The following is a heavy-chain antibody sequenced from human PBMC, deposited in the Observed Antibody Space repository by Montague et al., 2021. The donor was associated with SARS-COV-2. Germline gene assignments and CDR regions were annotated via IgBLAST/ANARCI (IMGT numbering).Heavy chain of an antibody. CDR3: ARMVRDSSGYDAFDI. Sequence: PALAKPTQTLTLTCTLSGFSLTTSGMLVSWIRQPPGKALEWLALIDWDDDKYYSTSLKTRLAISKDTSKDQVVLTMTDMDPVDTATYYCARMVRDSSGYDAFDIWGQGTMVTVSS. J-gene: IGHJ3*02. CDR2: IDWDDDK. CDR1: GFSLTTSGML. V-gene: IGHV2-70*13. D-gene: IGHD3-22*01.